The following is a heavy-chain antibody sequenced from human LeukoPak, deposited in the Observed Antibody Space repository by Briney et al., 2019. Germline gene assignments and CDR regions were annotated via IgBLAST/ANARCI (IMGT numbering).Heavy chain of an antibody. CDR1: GDSVSSNSAT. CDR2: TYYRSKWYN. J-gene: IGHJ3*02. Sequence: SQTLSLTCAISGDSVSSNSATWNWIRQSPSRGLEWLGRTYYRSKWYNDYAESVKSRITINPDTSKNQFSLQLNSVTPEDTAVYYCATIAAVGYDAFDIWGQGTMVTVSS. V-gene: IGHV6-1*01. CDR3: ATIAAVGYDAFDI. D-gene: IGHD6-13*01.